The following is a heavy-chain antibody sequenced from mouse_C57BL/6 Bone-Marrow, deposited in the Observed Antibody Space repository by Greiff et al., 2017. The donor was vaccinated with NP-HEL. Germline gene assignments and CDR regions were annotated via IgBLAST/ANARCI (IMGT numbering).Heavy chain of an antibody. CDR2: INPNNGGT. V-gene: IGHV1-26*01. CDR3: ARGGKRMDY. J-gene: IGHJ4*01. Sequence: EVQLQQSGPELVKPGASVKISCKASGYTFTDYYMNWVKQSHGKSLEWIGDINPNNGGTSYNQKFKGKATLTVDKSSSTAYMELRSLTSEDSAVYYCARGGKRMDYWGQGTSVTVSS. CDR1: GYTFTDYY. D-gene: IGHD2-1*01.